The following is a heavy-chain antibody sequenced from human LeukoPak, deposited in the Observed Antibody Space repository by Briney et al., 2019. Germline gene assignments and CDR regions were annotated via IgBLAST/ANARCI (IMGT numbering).Heavy chain of an antibody. CDR1: GFTFGDYA. Sequence: GGSLRLSCTASGFTFGDYAMSWVRQAPGKGLEWVGFIRSRVYGGTTEYAASVKGRFTISRDDSKSIAYLQMNSLRTEDTAVYCCTREGVFFGPDYWGQGTLVTVSS. CDR3: TREGVFFGPDY. J-gene: IGHJ4*02. V-gene: IGHV3-49*04. D-gene: IGHD3-10*01. CDR2: IRSRVYGGTT.